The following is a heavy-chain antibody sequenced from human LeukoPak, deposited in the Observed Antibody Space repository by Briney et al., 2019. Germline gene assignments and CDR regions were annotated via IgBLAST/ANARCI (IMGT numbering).Heavy chain of an antibody. CDR1: GGSFSGYY. V-gene: IGHV4-34*01. CDR2: INHSGST. D-gene: IGHD3-10*01. J-gene: IGHJ6*02. Sequence: SETLSLTCAVYGGSFSGYYWSWIRQPPGKGLEWIGEINHSGSTNYNPSLKSRVTISVDTSKNQFSLKLSSVTAADTAVYYCARGKKRYVRRVQQYTNYGMDVWGQGTTVTVSS. CDR3: ARGKKRYVRRVQQYTNYGMDV.